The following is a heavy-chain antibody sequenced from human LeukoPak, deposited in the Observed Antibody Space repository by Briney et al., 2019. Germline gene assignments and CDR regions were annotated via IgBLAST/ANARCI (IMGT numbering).Heavy chain of an antibody. J-gene: IGHJ4*02. CDR1: GCSISSYY. D-gene: IGHD1-7*01. CDR3: ARDRGNWNYPLDY. CDR2: IYTSGST. Sequence: KPSETLSLTCTVSGCSISSYYWSWIRQPAGKGLELVGRIYTSGSTNYNPSLKSRVTMSVDTSKNQFSLKLSSVTAADTAVYYCARDRGNWNYPLDYWGQGTLVTVSS. V-gene: IGHV4-4*07.